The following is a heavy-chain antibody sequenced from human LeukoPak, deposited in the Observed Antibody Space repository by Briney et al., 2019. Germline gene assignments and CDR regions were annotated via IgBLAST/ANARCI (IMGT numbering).Heavy chain of an antibody. Sequence: EASVKVSCKASGYTFTSHGISWVRQAPGQGLEWMGWVSTYNGNTNYVPKYQGRVTMTTGTSTSTACMELRSLRSDDTAVYYCARDVDTATDQINDYWGQGTLVTVSS. CDR3: ARDVDTATDQINDY. D-gene: IGHD5-18*01. J-gene: IGHJ4*02. CDR2: VSTYNGNT. CDR1: GYTFTSHG. V-gene: IGHV1-18*04.